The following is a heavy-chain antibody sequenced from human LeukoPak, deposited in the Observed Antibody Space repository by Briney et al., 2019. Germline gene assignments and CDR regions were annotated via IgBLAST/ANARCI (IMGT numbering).Heavy chain of an antibody. D-gene: IGHD5-24*01. CDR2: ISYDGSNK. V-gene: IGHV3-30*04. Sequence: GRSLRLSCAASGFTFSDYSIHWVRQAPGRGLEWVAVISYDGSNKYYADSVKGRFTISRDNSKNTLYLQMNSLRAEDSAVYYCAKRDGYNSDAFGIWGQGTMVTVSS. CDR1: GFTFSDYS. J-gene: IGHJ3*02. CDR3: AKRDGYNSDAFGI.